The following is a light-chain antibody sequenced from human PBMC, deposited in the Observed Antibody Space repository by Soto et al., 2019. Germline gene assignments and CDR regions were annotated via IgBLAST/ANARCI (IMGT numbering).Light chain of an antibody. CDR2: EVS. V-gene: IGLV2-14*01. Sequence: QSALTQPASVSGSPGQSITISCTGTSSDVGGYNYVSWYQQHPGKAPKLMIYEVSNRPSGVSNRFSGSKSGNTDSLTISGLQAEDEADYYCSSYTSSSTWVFGGGTKLTVL. CDR1: SSDVGGYNY. CDR3: SSYTSSSTWV. J-gene: IGLJ3*02.